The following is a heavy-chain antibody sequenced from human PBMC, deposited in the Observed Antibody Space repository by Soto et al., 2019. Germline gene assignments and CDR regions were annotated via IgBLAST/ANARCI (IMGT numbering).Heavy chain of an antibody. D-gene: IGHD1-26*01. CDR1: GFTFSDYY. J-gene: IGHJ4*02. CDR2: ISSSSSYT. V-gene: IGHV3-11*05. Sequence: GGSLRLSCAASGFTFSDYYMSWIRQAPGKGLEWVSYISSSSSYTNYADSVKGRFTISRDNAKNSLYLQMNSLRAEDTAVYYCARALVGVYFDYWGQGTLVTVSS. CDR3: ARALVGVYFDY.